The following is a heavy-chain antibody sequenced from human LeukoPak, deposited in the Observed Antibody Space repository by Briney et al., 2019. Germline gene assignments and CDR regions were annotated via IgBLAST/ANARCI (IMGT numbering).Heavy chain of an antibody. V-gene: IGHV4-4*07. CDR3: ASKSCGGIFDI. CDR1: SASLSRLY. J-gene: IGHJ3*02. Sequence: SDTPSLPCNVSSASLSRLYWNWIRQPAGKALEWIGIIYTNGGTKYHPSLKSRVNMSVDRSKNQISLKLTSVTAAESAVYYCASKSCGGIFDIWGQGTKVTVSS. D-gene: IGHD6-25*01. CDR2: IYTNGGT.